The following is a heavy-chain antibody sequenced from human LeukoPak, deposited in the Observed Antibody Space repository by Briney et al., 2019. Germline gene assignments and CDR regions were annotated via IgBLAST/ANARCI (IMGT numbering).Heavy chain of an antibody. CDR3: ARVTGDGYNPFDY. CDR1: GFTFSDYY. J-gene: IGHJ4*02. CDR2: ISSSSSYT. D-gene: IGHD5-24*01. V-gene: IGHV3-11*05. Sequence: PGGSLRLSCGASGFTFSDYYMSWIRQAPGKGLEWVSYISSSSSYTNYADSVKGRFTISRDNAKNSLYLQMNSLRAEDTAVYYCARVTGDGYNPFDYWGQGTLVTVSS.